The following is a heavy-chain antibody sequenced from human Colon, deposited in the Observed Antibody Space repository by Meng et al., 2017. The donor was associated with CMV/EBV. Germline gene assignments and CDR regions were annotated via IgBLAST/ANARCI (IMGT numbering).Heavy chain of an antibody. CDR2: IRYDGTKA. D-gene: IGHD2-21*02. CDR1: GFTFNTFG. CDR3: AKEVVLGTHLDH. V-gene: IGHV3-30*02. J-gene: IGHJ4*02. Sequence: GESLKISCSASGFTFNTFGMHWVRQAPGKGLEWVAFIRYDGTKADYADSVTGRFTISRDHAKSSLHLQMTSLRPEDSAVYFCAKEVVLGTHLDHWGQGTLVTVSS.